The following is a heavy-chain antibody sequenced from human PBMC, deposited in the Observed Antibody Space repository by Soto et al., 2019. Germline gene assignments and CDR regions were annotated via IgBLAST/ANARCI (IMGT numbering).Heavy chain of an antibody. V-gene: IGHV3-21*01. J-gene: IGHJ4*02. CDR2: ISSSSSYI. CDR1: GFTFSSYS. D-gene: IGHD5-12*01. CDR3: ARDHEMATINYFDY. Sequence: EVQLVESGGGLVKPGGSLRLSCAASGFTFSSYSMNWVRQAPGKGLELVSSISSSSSYIYYADSVKGRFTISRDNAKNSLYLQMNSLRAEDTAVYYCARDHEMATINYFDYWGQGTLVTVSS.